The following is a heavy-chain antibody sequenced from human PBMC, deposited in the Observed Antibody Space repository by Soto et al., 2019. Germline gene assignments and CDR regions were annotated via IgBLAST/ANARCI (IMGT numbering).Heavy chain of an antibody. CDR3: ARDLGTDYYGSDRFGGMDV. CDR1: GGSISSYY. Sequence: SETLSLTCTVSGGSISSYYWSWIRQPPGKGLEWIEYIYYSGSTNYNPSLKSRVTISVDTSKNQFSLKLSSVTAADTAVYYCARDLGTDYYGSDRFGGMDVWGQGTTVTVSS. V-gene: IGHV4-59*01. D-gene: IGHD3-10*01. CDR2: IYYSGST. J-gene: IGHJ6*02.